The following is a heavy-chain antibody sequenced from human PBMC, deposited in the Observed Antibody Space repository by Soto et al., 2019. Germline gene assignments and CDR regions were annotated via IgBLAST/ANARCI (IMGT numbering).Heavy chain of an antibody. J-gene: IGHJ4*02. CDR3: ARDPWAADY. D-gene: IGHD3-16*01. Sequence: EVQLVESGGGLVQPGGSLRLSCAASGFTVSTKYMSWVRQAPGKGLEWVSVIYSGGSTFYADSVRGRFTISRDNSKNKVNLQMNSLRGEDTAVYYCARDPWAADYWGQGTLVTVSS. V-gene: IGHV3-66*01. CDR2: IYSGGST. CDR1: GFTVSTKY.